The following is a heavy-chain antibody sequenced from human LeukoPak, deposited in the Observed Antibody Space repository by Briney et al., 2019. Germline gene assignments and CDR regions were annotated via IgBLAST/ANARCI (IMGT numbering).Heavy chain of an antibody. CDR3: AKSFYYGSGSHYYYYGMDV. Sequence: GGSLRLSCAASGFTFSSYAMSWVRQAPGKGLEWVSAICGGGGSTYYADSVKGRFTISRDNSKNTLYLQMNSLRAEDTAVYYCAKSFYYGSGSHYYYYGMDVWGQGTTVTVSS. D-gene: IGHD3-10*01. J-gene: IGHJ6*02. V-gene: IGHV3-23*01. CDR1: GFTFSSYA. CDR2: ICGGGGST.